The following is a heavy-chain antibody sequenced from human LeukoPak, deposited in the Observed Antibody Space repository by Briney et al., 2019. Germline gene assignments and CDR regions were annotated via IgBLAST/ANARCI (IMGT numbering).Heavy chain of an antibody. V-gene: IGHV1-46*01. J-gene: IGHJ5*02. D-gene: IGHD3-3*01. CDR3: ARDGSPLRFLEWLSPNWFDP. CDR1: RYTFTSYY. Sequence: ASVKVSCKASRYTFTSYYMHWVRQAPGQGLEWMGIINPSGGSTSYAQKFQGRVTMTRDTSTSTVYMELSSLRSEDTAVYYCARDGSPLRFLEWLSPNWFDPWGQGTLVTVSS. CDR2: INPSGGST.